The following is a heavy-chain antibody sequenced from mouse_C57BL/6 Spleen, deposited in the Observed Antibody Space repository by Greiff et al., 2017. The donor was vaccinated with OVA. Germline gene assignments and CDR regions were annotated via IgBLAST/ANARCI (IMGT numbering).Heavy chain of an antibody. J-gene: IGHJ4*01. V-gene: IGHV1-9*01. CDR2: ILPGSGNT. Sequence: QVQLKQSGAELMKPGASVKLSCKATGYTFTGYWIEWVKQRPGHGLEWIGEILPGSGNTNYNEKFKGKATFTADTSSNTAYMQLSSLTTEDSAIYYCAREGLSNPGAMDYWGQGTSVTVSS. D-gene: IGHD2-5*01. CDR3: AREGLSNPGAMDY. CDR1: GYTFTGYW.